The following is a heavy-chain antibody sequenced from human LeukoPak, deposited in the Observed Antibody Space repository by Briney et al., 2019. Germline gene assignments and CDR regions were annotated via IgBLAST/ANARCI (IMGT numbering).Heavy chain of an antibody. J-gene: IGHJ6*02. CDR1: GYTFTGYY. CDR3: ARGGRAEPYGMDV. CDR2: INPDSGGT. V-gene: IGHV1-2*06. Sequence: GASVKVSCKASGYTFTGYYIHWVRQAPGQGLEWMGRINPDSGGTNYAQKFQGRVTMTRDTSIITAYMELSSLRSDDTAVYHCARGGRAEPYGMDVWGQGTTVTVSS.